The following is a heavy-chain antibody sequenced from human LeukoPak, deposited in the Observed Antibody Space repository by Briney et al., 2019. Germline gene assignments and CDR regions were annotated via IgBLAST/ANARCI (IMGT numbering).Heavy chain of an antibody. CDR1: GFTFSSYA. V-gene: IGHV3-30*04. Sequence: GGSLRLSCAASGFTFSSYAMHWVRQAPGKGLEWVAVISYDGSNKYYADSVKGRFTISRDNSKNTLYLQMNSLRAEDTAVYYCAKATIVDYWGQGTLVIVSS. CDR3: AKATIVDY. D-gene: IGHD5-12*01. J-gene: IGHJ4*02. CDR2: ISYDGSNK.